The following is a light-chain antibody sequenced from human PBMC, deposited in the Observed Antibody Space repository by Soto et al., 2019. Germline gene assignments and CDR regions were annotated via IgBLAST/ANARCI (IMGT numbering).Light chain of an antibody. V-gene: IGKV3-15*01. J-gene: IGKJ4*01. CDR3: QPYNNWPLT. CDR1: QGIGDT. CDR2: DTS. Sequence: EVVMRQSPATLTVSPGXGATLSCRASQGIGDTLAWYQHKPGQTPRLLIYDTSTRATGVPTRFSGSRSGAEFTLTINSLQSEDFAVYYCQPYNNWPLTFGGGTKVDIK.